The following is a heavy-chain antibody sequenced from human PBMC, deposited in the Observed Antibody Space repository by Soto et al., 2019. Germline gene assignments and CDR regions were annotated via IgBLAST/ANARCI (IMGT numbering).Heavy chain of an antibody. CDR1: GYTFTSYD. J-gene: IGHJ4*02. D-gene: IGHD3-10*01. CDR2: MNPNSGNT. V-gene: IGHV1-8*01. Sequence: QVQLVQSGAEVKKPGASVKVSCKASGYTFTSYDINWVRQATGQGLEWMGWMNPNSGNTGYAQRFQYRVTMSRNTSKRTAYIELRSLGSEDMAVYYCARGGEDYWGQGTLVTVSS. CDR3: ARGGEDY.